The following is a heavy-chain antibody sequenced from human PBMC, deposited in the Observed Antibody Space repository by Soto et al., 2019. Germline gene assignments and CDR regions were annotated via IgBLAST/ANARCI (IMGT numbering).Heavy chain of an antibody. Sequence: PSETLSLTCTVSGVSIRNSHSFWGWIRQPPGKGLEFIGTVYYSGGAHYNSSLKSRVTISVDTANNQVSLRMRSLTAADTAVYYCGRVVEGATRHTDLDSWGQGTLVTVSS. D-gene: IGHD2-21*01. CDR2: VYYSGGA. CDR3: GRVVEGATRHTDLDS. V-gene: IGHV4-39*01. J-gene: IGHJ5*01. CDR1: GVSIRNSHSF.